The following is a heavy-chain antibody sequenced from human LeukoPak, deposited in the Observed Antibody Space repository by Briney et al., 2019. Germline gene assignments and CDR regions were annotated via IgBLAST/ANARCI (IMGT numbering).Heavy chain of an antibody. CDR1: GGSLSSSSYY. Sequence: SETLSLTCTVSGGSLSSSSYYWGWLRQPPGRGLEWIGSIYYSGSTYYNPSLKSRVTISVDTSKIQISLKLNSVTAADTAVCYCARLRDYYYNYMDVWGKGTTVTISS. CDR3: ARLRDYYYNYMDV. CDR2: IYYSGST. J-gene: IGHJ6*03. V-gene: IGHV4-39*01.